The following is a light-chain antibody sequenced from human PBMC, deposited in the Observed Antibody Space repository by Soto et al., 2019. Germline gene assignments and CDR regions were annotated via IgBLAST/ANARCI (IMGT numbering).Light chain of an antibody. CDR1: QSISSW. Sequence: DIQMTQSPSTLSASVGDRVTITCRASQSISSWLAWYQQKPGKAPKLLIYKASSLESGVPSRFSGSGSGTEFTLTISSLQPEDFATYYCQQYNINSTFGQGTKVEIK. CDR3: QQYNINST. V-gene: IGKV1-5*03. CDR2: KAS. J-gene: IGKJ1*01.